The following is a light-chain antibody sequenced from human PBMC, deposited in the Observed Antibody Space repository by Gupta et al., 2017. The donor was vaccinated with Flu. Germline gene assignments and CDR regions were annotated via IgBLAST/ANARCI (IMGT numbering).Light chain of an antibody. CDR2: KAS. J-gene: IGKJ1*01. Sequence: SPSTLSASVGDRVTITCRASQSVGSRLTWYQQKPGKAPKLLIYKASSLESGVPSRFSGSGSGTEFTLTISSLQPDDSATYYCQQFDTYWTFGQGTKVEIE. CDR1: QSVGSR. V-gene: IGKV1-5*03. CDR3: QQFDTYWT.